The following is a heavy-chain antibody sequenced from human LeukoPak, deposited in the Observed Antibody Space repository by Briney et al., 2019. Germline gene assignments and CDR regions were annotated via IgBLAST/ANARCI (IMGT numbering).Heavy chain of an antibody. D-gene: IGHD2-2*01. CDR1: GFTFSSYA. CDR3: ARAYCSSTSCYGPAEYFQH. V-gene: IGHV3-23*01. CDR2: ISGSGGST. J-gene: IGHJ1*01. Sequence: GGSLRLSCAASGFTFSSYAMSWVRQAPGKGLEWVSAISGSGGSTYYADSVKGRFTISRDNAKNSLYLQMNSLRAEDTAVYYCARAYCSSTSCYGPAEYFQHWGQGTLVTVSS.